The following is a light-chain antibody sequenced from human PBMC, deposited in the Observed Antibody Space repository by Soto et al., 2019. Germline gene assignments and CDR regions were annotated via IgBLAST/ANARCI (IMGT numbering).Light chain of an antibody. J-gene: IGKJ4*01. CDR3: QQYNSYRRT. Sequence: DIQMTQSPSSLSASVGDRVTITCRASQGVSIWVAWYQHKPEKAPKSLIYAASNLQSGVPKRFSCSGSRTDFTLPSSSLQPEDFATYYCQQYNSYRRTFGGGTKVEIK. CDR1: QGVSIW. V-gene: IGKV1D-16*01. CDR2: AAS.